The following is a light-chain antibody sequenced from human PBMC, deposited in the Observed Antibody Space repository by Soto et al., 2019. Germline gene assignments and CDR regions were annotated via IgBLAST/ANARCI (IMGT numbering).Light chain of an antibody. V-gene: IGKV3D-20*02. CDR1: QSLITRS. CDR2: EAS. CDR3: QQRTDRPPWT. J-gene: IGKJ1*01. Sequence: EIVLTQSPGTLSLGPGERLSLSSGTRQSLITRSSAWYQQKPGQAPSLLSYEASTRAPGTPDRFSGSGSGTDFTLTVSRPEPEDFAVYYCQQRTDRPPWTFGQGTKVDI.